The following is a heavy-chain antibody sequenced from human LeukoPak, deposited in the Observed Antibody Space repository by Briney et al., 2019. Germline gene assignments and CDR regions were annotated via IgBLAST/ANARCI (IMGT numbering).Heavy chain of an antibody. D-gene: IGHD3-10*01. J-gene: IGHJ4*02. Sequence: GRSLRLSCAASGFTFDDYAMHWIRQAPGKGLEWVSGISWNSGSIGYADSVKGRFTISRDNAKNSLYLQMNSLRAEDTALYYCAKAPITMVRGVTFFDYWGQGTLVTVSS. CDR3: AKAPITMVRGVTFFDY. V-gene: IGHV3-9*01. CDR2: ISWNSGSI. CDR1: GFTFDDYA.